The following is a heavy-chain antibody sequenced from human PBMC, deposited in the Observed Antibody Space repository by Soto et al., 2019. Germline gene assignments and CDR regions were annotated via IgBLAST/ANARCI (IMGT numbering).Heavy chain of an antibody. J-gene: IGHJ4*02. D-gene: IGHD3-16*01. CDR1: SGSMSSHY. V-gene: IGHV4-59*11. CDR2: ISYSGST. Sequence: SETLSLTCTVSSGSMSSHYWTWLRQPPGKGLEWIGYISYSGSTCYNPSLKSRVTISADTSRNQFSLKLSSVIAADTAVYYCARADPDASVGYWGQGTLVTVSS. CDR3: ARADPDASVGY.